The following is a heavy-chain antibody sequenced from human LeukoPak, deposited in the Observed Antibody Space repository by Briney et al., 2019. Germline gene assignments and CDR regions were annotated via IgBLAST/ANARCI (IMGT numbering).Heavy chain of an antibody. D-gene: IGHD1-1*01. Sequence: PSETLSLTCAVSGVSISNHIYYWNWIRQTPGKGLEWIGAVYNTGSSYYNPSLKSRVTISVDTSDNHFSMHLTSVNAADTAIYYCARLRALAGHRGAFDIWGQGSMVTVSS. V-gene: IGHV4-39*02. CDR2: VYNTGSS. J-gene: IGHJ3*02. CDR3: ARLRALAGHRGAFDI. CDR1: GVSISNHIYY.